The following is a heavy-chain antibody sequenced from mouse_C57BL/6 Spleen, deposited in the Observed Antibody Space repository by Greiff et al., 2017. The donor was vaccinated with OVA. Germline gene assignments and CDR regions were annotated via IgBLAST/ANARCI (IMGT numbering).Heavy chain of an antibody. CDR2: IDPSDSYT. V-gene: IGHV1-69*01. Sequence: QVQLKQPGAELVMPGASVKLSCKASGYTFTSYWMHWVKQRPGQGLEWIGEIDPSDSYTNYDQKFKGKSTLTVDKSSSTAYMQLSSLTSEDSAVYYCARCGYGSSYWFAYWGQGTLVTVSA. D-gene: IGHD1-1*01. J-gene: IGHJ3*01. CDR3: ARCGYGSSYWFAY. CDR1: GYTFTSYW.